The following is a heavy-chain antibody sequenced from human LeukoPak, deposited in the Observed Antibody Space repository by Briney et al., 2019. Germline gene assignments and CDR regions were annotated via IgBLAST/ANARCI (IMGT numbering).Heavy chain of an antibody. CDR2: ISGSGGST. CDR3: AKTSNQVSSSSWYGNLDY. J-gene: IGHJ4*02. Sequence: GGSLRLSCAASGLTFSSYGMRWVRQAPGKGLEWVSAISGSGGSTYYADSVKGRFTISRDNSKNTLYLQMNSLRAEDTAVYYCAKTSNQVSSSSWYGNLDYWGQGTLVTVSS. CDR1: GLTFSSYG. V-gene: IGHV3-23*01. D-gene: IGHD6-13*01.